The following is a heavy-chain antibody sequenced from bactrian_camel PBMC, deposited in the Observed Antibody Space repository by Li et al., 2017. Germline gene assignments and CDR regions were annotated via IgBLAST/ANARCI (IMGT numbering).Heavy chain of an antibody. CDR3: AADPSHWVAKPTYTCAWDY. Sequence: VQLVESGGGSVQTGGSLRLSCTNSGSTYSTCCVGWFRRSGGKEREMVATLDSDGTTNYADSVKGRFTISQNNDKNTLYLQVNNLKPEDTAMYYCAADPSHWVAKPTYTCAWDYWGQGTQVTVS. J-gene: IGHJ4*01. V-gene: IGHV3S53*01. CDR1: GSTYSTCC. D-gene: IGHD2*01. CDR2: LDSDGTT.